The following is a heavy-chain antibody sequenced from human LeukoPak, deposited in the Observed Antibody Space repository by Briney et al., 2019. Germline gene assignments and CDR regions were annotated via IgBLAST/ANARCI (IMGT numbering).Heavy chain of an antibody. CDR1: GSTFSSYW. CDR2: IKQDGSEK. CDR3: ARDLRRSYDSTAPWGY. J-gene: IGHJ4*02. V-gene: IGHV3-7*01. D-gene: IGHD3-10*01. Sequence: PGGSLRLSCAASGSTFSSYWMSWVRQAPGKGLEWVANIKQDGSEKYYVDSVKGRFTISRDNAKNSLYLQMNSLRAEDTAVYYCARDLRRSYDSTAPWGYWGQGTLVTVSS.